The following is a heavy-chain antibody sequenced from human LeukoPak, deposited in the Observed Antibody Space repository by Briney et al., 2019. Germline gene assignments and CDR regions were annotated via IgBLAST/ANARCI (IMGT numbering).Heavy chain of an antibody. J-gene: IGHJ4*02. Sequence: GGSLRLSCAASGFTSSSYSMNWVRQAPGKGLEWVSSINYSGTNMYYADSVKGRFTISRDNAKNSLFLQMNSLRPEDTAVYYCVTSGCSGATCYFYFDYWGQGTLVTVSS. CDR1: GFTSSSYS. CDR3: VTSGCSGATCYFYFDY. CDR2: INYSGTNM. V-gene: IGHV3-21*01. D-gene: IGHD2-15*01.